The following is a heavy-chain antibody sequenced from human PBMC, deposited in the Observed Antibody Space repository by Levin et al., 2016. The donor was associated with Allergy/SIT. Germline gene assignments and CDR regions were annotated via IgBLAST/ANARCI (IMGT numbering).Heavy chain of an antibody. Sequence: WIRQPPGKGLEWVSSISSSSSYIYYADSVKGRFTISRDNAKNSLYLQMNSLRAEDTAVYYCARDTNGATMKNWGQGTLVTVSS. D-gene: IGHD3-22*01. V-gene: IGHV3-21*01. CDR2: ISSSSSYI. J-gene: IGHJ4*02. CDR3: ARDTNGATMKN.